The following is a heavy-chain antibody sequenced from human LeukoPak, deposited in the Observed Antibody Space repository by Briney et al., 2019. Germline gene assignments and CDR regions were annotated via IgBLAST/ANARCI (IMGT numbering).Heavy chain of an antibody. CDR1: GGTFSSYA. V-gene: IGHV1-69*04. Sequence: ASVKVSSKASGGTFSSYAISWVRQAPGQGLEWMGRIIPILGIANYAQKFQGRVTITADKSTSTAYMELSSLRSEDTAVYYCAILPDYGPWDQGTLVTVSS. J-gene: IGHJ5*02. CDR3: AILPDYGP. CDR2: IIPILGIA. D-gene: IGHD4-17*01.